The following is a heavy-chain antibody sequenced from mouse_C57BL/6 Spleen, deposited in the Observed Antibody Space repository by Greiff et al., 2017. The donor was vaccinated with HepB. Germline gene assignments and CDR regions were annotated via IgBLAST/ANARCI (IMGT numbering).Heavy chain of an antibody. CDR3: ARHGDSDYYGSSHFDY. V-gene: IGHV1-62-2*01. Sequence: QVQLKESGAELVKPGASVKLSCKASGYTFTEYTIHWVKQRSGQGLEWIGWFYPGSGSIKYNEKFKDKATLTADKSSSTVYMELSRLTSEDSAVYFCARHGDSDYYGSSHFDYWGQGTTLTVSS. D-gene: IGHD1-1*01. J-gene: IGHJ2*01. CDR2: FYPGSGSI. CDR1: GYTFTEYT.